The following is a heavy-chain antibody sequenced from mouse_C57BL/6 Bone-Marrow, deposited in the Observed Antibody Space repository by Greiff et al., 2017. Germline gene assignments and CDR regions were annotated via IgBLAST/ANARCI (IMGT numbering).Heavy chain of an antibody. V-gene: IGHV1-69*01. Sequence: QVQLQQPGAELVMPGASVKLSCKASGYTITSYWMHWVKQTPGQGLEWIGEIDPSDSYTNYNQKFKGKSTLTVDKSSSTAYMQLSRLTSGDSAVYYCARGRFTTVVANAMDYWGQGTSVTVSS. CDR3: ARGRFTTVVANAMDY. J-gene: IGHJ4*01. CDR2: IDPSDSYT. CDR1: GYTITSYW. D-gene: IGHD1-1*01.